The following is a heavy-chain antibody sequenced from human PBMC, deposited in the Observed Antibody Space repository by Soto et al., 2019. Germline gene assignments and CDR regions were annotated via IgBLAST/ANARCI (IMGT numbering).Heavy chain of an antibody. Sequence: QVQLQQWGAGLLKPSDTLSLTCAVYGGSFSGYYWSWIRQPPGKGLEWIGEINHSGSTNYNPSLKCRVTISVDTSKNQFSLKLSSVTAADTAVYYCARGGKKSHCTNGVCYPAYWGQGTLVTVSS. CDR3: ARGGKKSHCTNGVCYPAY. D-gene: IGHD2-8*01. CDR1: GGSFSGYY. J-gene: IGHJ4*02. V-gene: IGHV4-34*01. CDR2: INHSGST.